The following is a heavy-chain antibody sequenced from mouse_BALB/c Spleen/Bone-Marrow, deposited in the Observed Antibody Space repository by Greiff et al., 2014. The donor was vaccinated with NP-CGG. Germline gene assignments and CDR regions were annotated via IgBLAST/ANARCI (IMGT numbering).Heavy chain of an antibody. J-gene: IGHJ1*01. Sequence: QVQLQQSGPELVRPGASVKMSCKASGYTFTSYWMPWGKQRPGQGLAWIGMIDLSINELRLNQKFKDKATWNVDKSSNTASRQPSSLPSKDSADDYGANYCVFWDFDVWGAGTTVTVSS. CDR3: ANYCVFWDFDV. D-gene: IGHD1-1*01. CDR2: IDLSINEL. CDR1: GYTFTSYW. V-gene: IGHV1-74*01.